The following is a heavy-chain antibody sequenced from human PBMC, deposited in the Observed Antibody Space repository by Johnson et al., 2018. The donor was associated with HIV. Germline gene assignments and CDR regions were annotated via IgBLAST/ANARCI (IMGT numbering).Heavy chain of an antibody. D-gene: IGHD5-12*01. CDR2: IKSKTDGGTT. V-gene: IGHV3-15*05. CDR1: GFTFSNAW. Sequence: VQLVESGGGVVQPGRSLRLSCAASGFTFSNAWMSWVRQAPGKGLEWVGRIKSKTDGGTTDYAAPVKGRFTISRDDSKNTLYLQMNSLRAEDTAVFYCARDAKVGYGDAFDIWGHGTMVTVSS. J-gene: IGHJ3*02. CDR3: ARDAKVGYGDAFDI.